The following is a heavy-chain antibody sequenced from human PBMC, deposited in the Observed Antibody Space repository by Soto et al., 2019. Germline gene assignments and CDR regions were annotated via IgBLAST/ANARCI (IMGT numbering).Heavy chain of an antibody. V-gene: IGHV4-59*08. J-gene: IGHJ4*01. Sequence: SETLSLTCTVSGGSISSFYWSWIRQPPGKGLEWIGYIYYIGNTNYNPSLKSRVTISLDTSKNQFSLNLSSVTAADTAVYYCARRGSGWSLFEYWGHGTLVTVSS. CDR3: ARRGSGWSLFEY. CDR2: IYYIGNT. D-gene: IGHD6-19*01. CDR1: GGSISSFY.